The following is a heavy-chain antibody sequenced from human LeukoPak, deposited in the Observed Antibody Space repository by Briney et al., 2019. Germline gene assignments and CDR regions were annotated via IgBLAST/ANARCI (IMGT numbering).Heavy chain of an antibody. CDR1: GFTVSSNY. Sequence: GGSLRLSCAASGFTVSSNYMSWVRQAPGKGLEWVSVIYSGGSTYYADSVKGRFTISRDNSKNTLYLQMNSLRAEDTAVYYCARENSGSYYHYFDYWGQGTLVTVSS. V-gene: IGHV3-53*01. CDR2: IYSGGST. CDR3: ARENSGSYYHYFDY. D-gene: IGHD1-26*01. J-gene: IGHJ4*02.